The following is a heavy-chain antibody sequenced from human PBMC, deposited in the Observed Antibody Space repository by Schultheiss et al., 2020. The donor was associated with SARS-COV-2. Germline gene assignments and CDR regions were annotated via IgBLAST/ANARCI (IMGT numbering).Heavy chain of an antibody. V-gene: IGHV3-64D*06. Sequence: GVLKISCSVSGFIFSDYVMYWVRQAPGEGLEYVSAISGSGISTYYADSVKGRFTISRDNSKNTLYLQMTSLRAEDTAVYYCVKGTLGGYRGDGGYWGQGVLVTVSS. J-gene: IGHJ4*02. D-gene: IGHD5-12*01. CDR2: ISGSGIST. CDR3: VKGTLGGYRGDGGY. CDR1: GFIFSDYV.